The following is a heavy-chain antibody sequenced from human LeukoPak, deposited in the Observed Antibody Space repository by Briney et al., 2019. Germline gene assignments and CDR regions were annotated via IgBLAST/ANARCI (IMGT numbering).Heavy chain of an antibody. D-gene: IGHD2-8*02. Sequence: ASVKVSCKASGYTFTSYGISWVRQAPGQGLEWMGWISAYNGNTNYAQKLQGRVTMTTDTSTSTAYMELRSLRSDDTAVYYCARDSLFLQPSESTAGNWFDPWGQGTLVTVSS. V-gene: IGHV1-18*01. CDR1: GYTFTSYG. J-gene: IGHJ5*02. CDR3: ARDSLFLQPSESTAGNWFDP. CDR2: ISAYNGNT.